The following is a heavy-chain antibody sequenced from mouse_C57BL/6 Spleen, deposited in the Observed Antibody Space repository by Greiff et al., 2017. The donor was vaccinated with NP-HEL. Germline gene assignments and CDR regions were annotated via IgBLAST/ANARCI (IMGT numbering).Heavy chain of an antibody. CDR2: ISSGSSTI. D-gene: IGHD1-1*01. J-gene: IGHJ1*03. CDR1: GFPFSDYG. V-gene: IGHV5-17*01. Sequence: EVMLVESGGGLVKPGGSLKLSCAASGFPFSDYGMHWVRQAPEKGLGWVAYISSGSSTIYYAGTVQGRFHIDRGNAKNHLLLQRTSLRSEDTAMYDCARREDYGRSYGYFDVWGTGTTVTVSS. CDR3: ARREDYGRSYGYFDV.